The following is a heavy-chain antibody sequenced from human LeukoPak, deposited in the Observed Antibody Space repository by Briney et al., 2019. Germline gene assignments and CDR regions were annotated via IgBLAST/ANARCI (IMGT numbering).Heavy chain of an antibody. V-gene: IGHV4-30-2*01. J-gene: IGHJ6*02. Sequence: SQTLSLTCAVSGGSISSGGYSWSWIRQPPGKGLEWIGYIYHSGSTYYNPSLKSRVTISVDTSKNQFSLKLSSVTAADTAVYYCARILTGYSNYYYGMDVWGQGTTVTVSS. CDR2: IYHSGST. D-gene: IGHD3-9*01. CDR1: GGSISSGGYS. CDR3: ARILTGYSNYYYGMDV.